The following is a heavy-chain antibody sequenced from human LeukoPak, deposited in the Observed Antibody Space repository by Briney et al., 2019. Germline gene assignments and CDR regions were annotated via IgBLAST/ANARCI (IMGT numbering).Heavy chain of an antibody. Sequence: SETLSLTCAVYGGSFSGYYRSWIRQPPGKGLEWIGEINHSGSTNYNPSLKSRVTISVDTSKNQFSLKLSSVTAADTAVYYCARGQEYGDGWFDPWGQGTLVTVSS. CDR3: ARGQEYGDGWFDP. J-gene: IGHJ5*02. CDR2: INHSGST. V-gene: IGHV4-34*01. D-gene: IGHD4-17*01. CDR1: GGSFSGYY.